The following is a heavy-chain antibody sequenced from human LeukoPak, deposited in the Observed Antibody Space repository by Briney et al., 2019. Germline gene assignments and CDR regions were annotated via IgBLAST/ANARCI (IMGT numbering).Heavy chain of an antibody. V-gene: IGHV4-59*01. CDR2: IYYSGST. J-gene: IGHJ4*02. CDR3: ARGLVAPFDY. D-gene: IGHD5-12*01. Sequence: SETLPLTCTVSGGSISSYYWSLIRQPPGKGLEWIGYIYYSGSTNYNPSLKSRVTISVDTSKNQFSLNLSSVTAADTAVYYCARGLVAPFDYWGQGTLVTVSS. CDR1: GGSISSYY.